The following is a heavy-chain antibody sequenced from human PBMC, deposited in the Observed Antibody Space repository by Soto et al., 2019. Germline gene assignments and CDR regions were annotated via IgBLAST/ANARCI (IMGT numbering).Heavy chain of an antibody. CDR1: GYSFTSYW. CDR2: IYPGDSDT. J-gene: IGHJ5*02. V-gene: IGHV5-51*01. D-gene: IGHD3-3*01. CDR3: ARPLYYDFWSGYPNWFDP. Sequence: GESLKISCKGSGYSFTSYWIGWVRQMPGKGLEWMGIIYPGDSDTRYSPSFQGQVTISADKSISTAYLQWSSLKASDTAMYYCARPLYYDFWSGYPNWFDPWGQGTLVTVSS.